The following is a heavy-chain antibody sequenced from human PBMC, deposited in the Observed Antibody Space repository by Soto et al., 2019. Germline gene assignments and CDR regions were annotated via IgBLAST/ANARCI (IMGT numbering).Heavy chain of an antibody. J-gene: IGHJ4*02. Sequence: QITLKESDPTLVKPTQTLTLTCTFSGFSLSTSGVGVGWIRQPPGKALEWLALIYWNDDKRYSPSLKSRLTITKDTSKNQVVLTMTNMDPVDTATYYCAHRQSQGQWLLLDYWGQGTLVTVSS. D-gene: IGHD6-19*01. CDR3: AHRQSQGQWLLLDY. CDR1: GFSLSTSGVG. CDR2: IYWNDDK. V-gene: IGHV2-5*01.